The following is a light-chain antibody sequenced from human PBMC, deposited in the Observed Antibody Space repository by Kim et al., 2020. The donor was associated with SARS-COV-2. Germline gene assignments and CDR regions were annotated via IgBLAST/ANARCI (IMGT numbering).Light chain of an antibody. V-gene: IGKV3-11*01. CDR1: QSVGSY. Sequence: LSPGERATLSCRASQSVGSYLAWYQQKPGQAPRLLIYDASNRATGIPARFSGSGSGTDFTLTISSLEPEDFALYYCQQRSNWPPYTFGQGTKLEI. CDR3: QQRSNWPPYT. J-gene: IGKJ2*01. CDR2: DAS.